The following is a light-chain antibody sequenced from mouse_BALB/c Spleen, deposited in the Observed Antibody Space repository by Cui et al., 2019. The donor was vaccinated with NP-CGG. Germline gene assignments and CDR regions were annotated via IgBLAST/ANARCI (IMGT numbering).Light chain of an antibody. J-gene: IGLJ1*01. V-gene: IGLV1*01. CDR2: GTN. Sequence: QAVLTQAPALTTSPGETVASTCRSSTGAVTTSNYANWVQEKPDHLFTGLIGGTNNRAPGVPARFSGSLIGDKAALTITGAQTEDEAIYFCALWYSNHWVFGGGTKLTVL. CDR1: TGAVTTSNY. CDR3: ALWYSNHWV.